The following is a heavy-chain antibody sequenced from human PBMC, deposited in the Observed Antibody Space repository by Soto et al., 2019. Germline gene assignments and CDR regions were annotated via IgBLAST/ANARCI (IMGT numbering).Heavy chain of an antibody. CDR3: VRGLRWRDLDY. Sequence: ASLKISCKSSGYTLIDYFIHWVRQAPGQGLEWMGCINPSSDATDYSQKFRGRVTMARDTSIGTASMELSRLRSDDNAVYYCVRGLRWRDLDYWGQGTPVTVS. CDR2: INPSSDAT. V-gene: IGHV1-2*02. CDR1: GYTLIDYF. J-gene: IGHJ4*02. D-gene: IGHD2-15*01.